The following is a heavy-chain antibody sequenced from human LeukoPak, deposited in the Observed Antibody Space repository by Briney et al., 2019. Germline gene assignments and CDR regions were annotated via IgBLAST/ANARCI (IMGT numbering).Heavy chain of an antibody. CDR3: ARLGYSYGLGAYYYYYYMDV. CDR2: IYYSGST. CDR1: GGSFSGYY. D-gene: IGHD5-18*01. V-gene: IGHV4-59*01. Sequence: SETLSLTCAVYGGSFSGYYWSWIRQPPGKGLEWIGYIYYSGSTNYNPSLKSRVTISVDTSKNQFSLKLSSVTAADTAVYYCARLGYSYGLGAYYYYYYMDVWGKGTTVTVSS. J-gene: IGHJ6*03.